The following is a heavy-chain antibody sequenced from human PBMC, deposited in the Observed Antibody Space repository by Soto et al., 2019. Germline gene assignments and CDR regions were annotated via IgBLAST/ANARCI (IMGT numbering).Heavy chain of an antibody. V-gene: IGHV5-51*01. CDR3: SRQRDGYINDAFDI. D-gene: IGHD5-12*01. Sequence: GESLKISCKGSGYRFTTNWIGWVRQMPGKGLEWMGIIYPPDSDTRYSPSFQGQVTISADKSTSTAYLQWSSLKASDTAMYYSSRQRDGYINDAFDIRAQRTMVTGSS. CDR2: IYPPDSDT. J-gene: IGHJ3*02. CDR1: GYRFTTNW.